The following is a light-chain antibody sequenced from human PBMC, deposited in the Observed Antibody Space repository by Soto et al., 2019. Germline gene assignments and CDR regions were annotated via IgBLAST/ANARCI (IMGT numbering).Light chain of an antibody. J-gene: IGKJ2*01. V-gene: IGKV3-20*01. CDR3: QQYGTTLMYT. CDR2: GAS. CDR1: QSVGTY. Sequence: EIVLTQSPGTLSLSPGERATLSCRASQSVGTYLAWYQQKPGQAPRLLIYGASSRATGIPDRFSGSGSGTDFTLTISRLEPEDFAVYYCQQYGTTLMYTFGQGTKLEIK.